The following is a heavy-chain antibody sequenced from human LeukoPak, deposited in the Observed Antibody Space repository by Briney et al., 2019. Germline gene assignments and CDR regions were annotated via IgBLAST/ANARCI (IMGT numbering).Heavy chain of an antibody. Sequence: GASVKVSCKASGGTFSSYAISWVRQAPGQGLEWMGGIIPIFGTANYAQKFQGRVTITTDESTSTAYMELSSLRSEDTAVYYCASSGSSGYPFDYWGQGTLVTVSS. CDR3: ASSGSSGYPFDY. CDR2: IIPIFGTA. J-gene: IGHJ4*02. CDR1: GGTFSSYA. V-gene: IGHV1-69*05. D-gene: IGHD3-22*01.